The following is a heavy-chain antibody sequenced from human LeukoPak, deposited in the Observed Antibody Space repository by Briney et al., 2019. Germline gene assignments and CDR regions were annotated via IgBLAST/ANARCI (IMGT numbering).Heavy chain of an antibody. CDR2: INPSGDST. Sequence: ASVKVSCKASGYTFTSHYMHWVRQAPGQGLEWMGIINPSGDSTSYAQKFQGRVTMTRDTSTSTVYMEVSSLRSEDTAVYYCARVGYSENYLRDWGQGTLVTVSS. D-gene: IGHD1-26*01. V-gene: IGHV1-46*01. J-gene: IGHJ4*02. CDR1: GYTFTSHY. CDR3: ARVGYSENYLRD.